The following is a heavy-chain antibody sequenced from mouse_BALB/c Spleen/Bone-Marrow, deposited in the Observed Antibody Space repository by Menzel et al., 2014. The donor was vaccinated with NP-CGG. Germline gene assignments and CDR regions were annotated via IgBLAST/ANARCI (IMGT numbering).Heavy chain of an antibody. Sequence: VQLQQSGAELVKPGASVKLSCTASGFNIKDTYMHWVKQRPEQGLEWIGRMDPANGNTKYDPKFQGKATITADTSSNTAYLQLSSLTSEDTAVYYCAGGWLPSYAMDYWGQGTSVTVSS. V-gene: IGHV14-3*02. CDR3: AGGWLPSYAMDY. J-gene: IGHJ4*01. CDR2: MDPANGNT. CDR1: GFNIKDTY. D-gene: IGHD2-2*01.